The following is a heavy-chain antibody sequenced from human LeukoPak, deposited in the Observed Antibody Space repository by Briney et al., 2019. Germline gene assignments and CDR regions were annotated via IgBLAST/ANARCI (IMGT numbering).Heavy chain of an antibody. V-gene: IGHV3-64*01. CDR1: GFTFSSYA. D-gene: IGHD6-13*01. CDR2: ISSNGGST. Sequence: GGSLRLSCAASGFTFSSYAMHWVRQAPGKGLEYVSSISSNGGSTYYAKSVKGRVTISRDNSKNTLYLQMGSLRAEDMAVYYCARGWDDTVAAGVDYWGQGTLVTVSS. CDR3: ARGWDDTVAAGVDY. J-gene: IGHJ4*02.